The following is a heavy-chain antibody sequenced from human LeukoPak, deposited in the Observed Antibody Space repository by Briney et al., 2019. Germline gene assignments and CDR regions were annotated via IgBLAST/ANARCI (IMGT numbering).Heavy chain of an antibody. J-gene: IGHJ3*02. Sequence: SETLSLTCAVYGGSFSGYYWSWIRQPPGKGLEWIGEINHSGSTNYNPSLKSRVTISVDTSKNQISLKLSSVTAADTAVYYCAREKDQEAFDIWGQGTMVTVSS. CDR3: AREKDQEAFDI. D-gene: IGHD2-15*01. CDR1: GGSFSGYY. CDR2: INHSGST. V-gene: IGHV4-34*01.